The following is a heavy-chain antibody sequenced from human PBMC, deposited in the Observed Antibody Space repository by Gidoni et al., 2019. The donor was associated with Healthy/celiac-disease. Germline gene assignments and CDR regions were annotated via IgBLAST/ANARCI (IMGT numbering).Heavy chain of an antibody. J-gene: IGHJ4*02. V-gene: IGHV3-33*01. CDR1: GLTFSSYG. D-gene: IGHD3-22*01. Sequence: QVQLVESGGGVVQPGRSLRLSCAASGLTFSSYGMPWVRQAPGKGLEWVAVIWYDGSNKYYADSVKGRFTISRDNSKNTLYLQMNSLRAEDTAVYYCATYDSSGYYAIFDYWGQGTLVTVSS. CDR2: IWYDGSNK. CDR3: ATYDSSGYYAIFDY.